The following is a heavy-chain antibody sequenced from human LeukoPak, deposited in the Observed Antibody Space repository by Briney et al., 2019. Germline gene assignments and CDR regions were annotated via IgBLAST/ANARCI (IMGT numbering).Heavy chain of an antibody. CDR1: GASISTYY. D-gene: IGHD4-11*01. V-gene: IGHV4-39*01. CDR2: IYYSGST. J-gene: IGHJ5*02. Sequence: KPSETLSLTCTVSGASISTYYWSWIRQPPGKGLEWIGSIYYSGSTYYNPSLKSRVTISVDTSKNQFSLKLSSVTAADTAVYYCAGHDYSNYLRSGFDPWGQGTLVTVSS. CDR3: AGHDYSNYLRSGFDP.